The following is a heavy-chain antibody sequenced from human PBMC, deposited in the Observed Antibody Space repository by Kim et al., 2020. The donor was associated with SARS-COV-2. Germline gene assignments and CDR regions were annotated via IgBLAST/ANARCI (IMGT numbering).Heavy chain of an antibody. CDR2: VK. Sequence: VKFYADSGKGRTTISRDNAKNSLYLEMDTLRVEDTAVYYCANSIGYAFDYWGQGTKVTVSS. V-gene: IGHV3-7*03. J-gene: IGHJ4*02. CDR3: ANSIGYAFDY. D-gene: IGHD2-15*01.